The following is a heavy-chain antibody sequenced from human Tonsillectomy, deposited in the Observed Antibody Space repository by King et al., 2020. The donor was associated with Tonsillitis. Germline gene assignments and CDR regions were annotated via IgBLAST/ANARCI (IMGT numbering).Heavy chain of an antibody. CDR3: AHRRGYGDYGPPYFDY. D-gene: IGHD4-17*01. V-gene: IGHV2-70*12. CDR1: GFSLSTSGMC. J-gene: IGHJ4*02. Sequence: TLKESGPALVKPTQTLTLTCTFSGFSLSTSGMCVSWIRQPPGKALEWLALIDWDDDKYYSTSLKTRLTISKDTSKNQVVLTMTNMDPVDTATYYCAHRRGYGDYGPPYFDYWGQGTLVTVSS. CDR2: IDWDDDK.